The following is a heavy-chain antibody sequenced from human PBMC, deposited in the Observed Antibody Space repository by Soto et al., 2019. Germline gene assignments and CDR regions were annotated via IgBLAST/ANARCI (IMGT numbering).Heavy chain of an antibody. Sequence: QVQLQESGPGLVKPSETLSLTCTVSGGSISSYYWSWIRQPPGKGLEWIGFIYHSGSTSYSPSLKSRVTISVDTSKNQFSLKLTSLTAADTAVYYCARRRSGPTFFDFWCQGTLLTVSS. D-gene: IGHD3-10*01. CDR1: GGSISSYY. CDR3: ARRRSGPTFFDF. V-gene: IGHV4-59*08. J-gene: IGHJ4*02. CDR2: IYHSGST.